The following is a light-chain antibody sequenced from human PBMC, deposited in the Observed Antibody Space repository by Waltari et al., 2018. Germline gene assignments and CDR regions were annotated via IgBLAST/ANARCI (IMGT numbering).Light chain of an antibody. J-gene: IGKJ1*01. CDR2: DAS. Sequence: DIQMTQSPPSLSASVGDRVTITCRASQSISNNLNWYQQKAGKAPKLLIYDASSLQSGVPSRFSGSGSGTDFTLTILSLQPDDFATYYCQQCYSTPPRTFGQGTKVENK. CDR1: QSISNN. V-gene: IGKV1-39*01. CDR3: QQCYSTPPRT.